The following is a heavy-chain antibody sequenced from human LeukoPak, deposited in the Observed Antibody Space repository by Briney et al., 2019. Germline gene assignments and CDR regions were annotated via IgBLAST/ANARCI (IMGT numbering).Heavy chain of an antibody. D-gene: IGHD6-19*01. CDR3: ARDLGAVEQWLVLDY. V-gene: IGHV3-30-3*01. CDR1: GFTFSSYA. CDR2: ISYDGSNK. J-gene: IGHJ4*02. Sequence: GRSLRLSCAASGFTFSSYAMHWVRQAPGKRLEWVAVISYDGSNKYYADSVKGRFTISRDNSKNTLYLQMNSLRAEDTAVYYCARDLGAVEQWLVLDYWGQGTLVTVSS.